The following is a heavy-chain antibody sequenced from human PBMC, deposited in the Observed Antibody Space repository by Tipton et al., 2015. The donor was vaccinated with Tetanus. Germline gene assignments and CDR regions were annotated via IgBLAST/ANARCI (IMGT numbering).Heavy chain of an antibody. V-gene: IGHV4-31*03. CDR2: IYYSGST. Sequence: LSLTCTVSGGSISSGGYYWSWIRQHPGKGLEWIGYIYYSGSTYYNPSLKSRVTISVDTSTNQFSLKLSSVTAADTAVYYCARDRANCSGGSCYSGDWYFDLWGRGPLVTVSS. CDR1: GGSISSGGYY. D-gene: IGHD2-15*01. J-gene: IGHJ2*01. CDR3: ARDRANCSGGSCYSGDWYFDL.